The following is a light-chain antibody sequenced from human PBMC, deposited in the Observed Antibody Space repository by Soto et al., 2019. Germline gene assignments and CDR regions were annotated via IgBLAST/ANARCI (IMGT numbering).Light chain of an antibody. CDR2: LDSDGSH. CDR3: QTWATVPDWV. J-gene: IGLJ3*02. V-gene: IGLV4-69*01. CDR1: SGHSTYA. Sequence: QPVLTQSPSASASLGASVKLTCTLSSGHSTYAIAWHQQQPEKGPRYLMKLDSDGSHSKGDGIPDRLSGFSSGAERYLTISSLQSEDEADYYCQTWATVPDWVFGGGTKLTVL.